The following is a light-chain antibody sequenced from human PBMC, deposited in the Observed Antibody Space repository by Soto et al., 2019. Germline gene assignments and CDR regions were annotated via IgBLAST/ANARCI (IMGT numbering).Light chain of an antibody. V-gene: IGLV2-18*01. CDR1: SSDVGSYNR. Sequence: QSALTQPPSVSGSPGQSVTISCTGTSSDVGSYNRVSWYQQPPGTAPKLMIYEVSNRPSGVPDRFSGSKSGNTASLTISGLQSADEADYYCSLYTSSSTFRVFGGGTKLTVL. CDR2: EVS. CDR3: SLYTSSSTFRV. J-gene: IGLJ2*01.